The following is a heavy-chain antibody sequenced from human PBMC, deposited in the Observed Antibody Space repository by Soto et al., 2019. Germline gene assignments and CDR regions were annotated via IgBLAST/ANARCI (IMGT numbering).Heavy chain of an antibody. J-gene: IGHJ4*02. D-gene: IGHD6-19*01. Sequence: GGPLRLSCAASGFTFNKHGMHWARQAPGKGLEWVAVVSYDGSSQYYADSVKGRFTISRDNSKNMVYLQMTTLRREDAAVYYCAKAHGYSSGWRADSWGQGTRVTVSS. V-gene: IGHV3-30*18. CDR2: VSYDGSSQ. CDR3: AKAHGYSSGWRADS. CDR1: GFTFNKHG.